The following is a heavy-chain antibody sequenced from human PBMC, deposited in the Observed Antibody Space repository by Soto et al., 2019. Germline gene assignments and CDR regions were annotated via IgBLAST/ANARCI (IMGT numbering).Heavy chain of an antibody. Sequence: EVQLVESGGGLVKPGGSLRLSCVISGFTFNNAWMNWVRQAPGKGLEWVGRMKNNGATDYAAPVRGRFTISRDDSRDTLYLQMNNLETEDTAVYYCTTDLSTPEGPSYPIDYWGQGTLVTVSS. J-gene: IGHJ4*02. CDR1: GFTFNNAW. V-gene: IGHV3-15*01. D-gene: IGHD1-26*01. CDR2: MKNNGAT. CDR3: TTDLSTPEGPSYPIDY.